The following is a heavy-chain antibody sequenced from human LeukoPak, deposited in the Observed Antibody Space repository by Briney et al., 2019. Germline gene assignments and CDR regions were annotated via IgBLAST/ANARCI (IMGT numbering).Heavy chain of an antibody. CDR1: GFTFSSYS. CDR3: ARDYTMVRGVYAFDI. D-gene: IGHD3-10*01. Sequence: PGGSLRLSCAASGFTFSSYSMNWVRQAPGKGLEWVSYISSSRTTIYYADSVKGRFTISRDNAKNSLYLQMNSLRAEDTAVYYCARDYTMVRGVYAFDIWGQGTMVTVSS. CDR2: ISSSRTTI. J-gene: IGHJ3*02. V-gene: IGHV3-48*04.